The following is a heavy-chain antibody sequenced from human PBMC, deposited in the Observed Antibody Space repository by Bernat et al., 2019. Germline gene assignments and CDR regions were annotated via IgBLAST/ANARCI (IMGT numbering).Heavy chain of an antibody. D-gene: IGHD2-15*01. CDR1: GGSFSGYY. CDR2: INHSGST. J-gene: IGHJ2*01. Sequence: QVQLQQWGAGLLKPSETLSLTCAVYGGSFSGYYWSWIRQPPGKGLEWIGEINHSGSTNYNPSLKSRVTISVDTSKNQFSLKLNSVTAADTAVYYCARQGGYCSGGTCDPYWYFDLWGRGTLVTVSS. V-gene: IGHV4-34*01. CDR3: ARQGGYCSGGTCDPYWYFDL.